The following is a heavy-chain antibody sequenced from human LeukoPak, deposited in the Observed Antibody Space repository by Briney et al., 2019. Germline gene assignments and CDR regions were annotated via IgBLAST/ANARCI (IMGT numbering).Heavy chain of an antibody. J-gene: IGHJ4*02. CDR2: IRSKANSYAT. CDR1: GFTFSGSA. Sequence: GGSLKLSCAASGFTFSGSAMHWVRQASGKGLEWVGRIRSKANSYATTYAAAVKGRFTISRDDSKNTAYLQMNSLKTEDTAVYYCTRLLVAAAGRWVDYWGQGTLVTVSS. V-gene: IGHV3-73*01. D-gene: IGHD6-13*01. CDR3: TRLLVAAAGRWVDY.